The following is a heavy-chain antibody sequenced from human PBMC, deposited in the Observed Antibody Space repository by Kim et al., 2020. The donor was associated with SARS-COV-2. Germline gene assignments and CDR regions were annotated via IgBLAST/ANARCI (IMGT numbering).Heavy chain of an antibody. J-gene: IGHJ6*02. CDR3: AKDRSGNYYYGMDV. V-gene: IGHV3-30-3*02. Sequence: YEGSVRGHLTISRDNSKNTLYLQMNSLRAEDTAVYYCAKDRSGNYYYGMDVWGQGTTVTVSS. D-gene: IGHD3-10*01.